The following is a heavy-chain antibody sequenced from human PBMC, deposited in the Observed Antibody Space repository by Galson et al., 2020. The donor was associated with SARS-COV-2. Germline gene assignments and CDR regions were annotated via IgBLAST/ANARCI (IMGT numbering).Heavy chain of an antibody. CDR2: LYWDYDK. V-gene: IGHV2-5*02. CDR1: GFSLSTTRVG. D-gene: IGHD6-19*01. J-gene: IGHJ5*02. Sequence: SGPPLVNPTQTLTLTCTFSGFSLSTTRVGVGWLRPPPGNALEWLAHLYWDYDKRYSPSLKSKLTITKDTSKHQVVLTMTDMDPVDTATYFCVHRSYNSAGPLLSWGQGTLVTVSS. CDR3: VHRSYNSAGPLLS.